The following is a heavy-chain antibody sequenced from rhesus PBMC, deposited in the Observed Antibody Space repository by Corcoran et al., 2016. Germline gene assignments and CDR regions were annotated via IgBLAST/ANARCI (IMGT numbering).Heavy chain of an antibody. CDR3: GVQWVHSAFDY. V-gene: IGHV4-65*02. D-gene: IGHD5-24*01. J-gene: IGHJ4*01. CDR1: GGSISSSNW. CDR2: ISGSSSST. Sequence: QVQLQESGPGLVKPSETLSLTCAVSGGSISSSNWWSWIRQPPGKGLEWIGYISGSSSSTYYNPSLKSRVTISKDPSKNQFSLKLSSVTAADTAVYYCGVQWVHSAFDYWGQGVLVTVSS.